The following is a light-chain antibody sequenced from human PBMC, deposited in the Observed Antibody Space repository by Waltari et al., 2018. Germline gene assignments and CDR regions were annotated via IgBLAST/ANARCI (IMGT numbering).Light chain of an antibody. CDR3: GSWDSSLGIGV. Sequence: QSVLTHAPSVSAAPGQTVTISCSGTTPNIGNNYVSWYQQLPGAAPKIVIYEAKRRPSGMPDRFSGSKSGASGTLGITGLQTGDEADYYCGSWDSSLGIGVLGGGTRLTVL. J-gene: IGLJ3*02. CDR1: TPNIGNNY. CDR2: EAK. V-gene: IGLV1-51*01.